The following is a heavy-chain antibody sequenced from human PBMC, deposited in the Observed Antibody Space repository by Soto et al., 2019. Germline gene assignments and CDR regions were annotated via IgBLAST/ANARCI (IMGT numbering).Heavy chain of an antibody. CDR3: ARVAGDLSNAQGTRFDP. CDR1: GDSVSSNSAA. Sequence: SQTLSLTCAISGDSVSSNSAAWNWIRQSPSRGLEWLGRTYYRSKWYNDYAVSVKSRITINPDTSKNQFSLQLNSVTPEDTAVYYCARVAGDLSNAQGTRFDPWGQGTLVTVSS. J-gene: IGHJ5*02. D-gene: IGHD7-27*01. CDR2: TYYRSKWYN. V-gene: IGHV6-1*01.